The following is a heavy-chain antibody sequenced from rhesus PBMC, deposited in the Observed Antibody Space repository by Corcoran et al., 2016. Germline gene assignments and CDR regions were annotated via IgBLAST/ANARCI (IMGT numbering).Heavy chain of an antibody. V-gene: IGHV3-116*02. Sequence: EVRLVESGGGLVQPGGSLRLSCAASGFTFSDYYMSWVRQAPGKGPVWVGFIKKKVNSRTTKYAASVKGRFTISRDDSNIIASLQMNSLKTEDTAVYYCARGYNIWTGYPLDVWGPGVLVTVSS. CDR2: IKKKVNSRTT. CDR3: ARGYNIWTGYPLDV. D-gene: IGHD3-3*01. J-gene: IGHJ5-1*01. CDR1: GFTFSDYY.